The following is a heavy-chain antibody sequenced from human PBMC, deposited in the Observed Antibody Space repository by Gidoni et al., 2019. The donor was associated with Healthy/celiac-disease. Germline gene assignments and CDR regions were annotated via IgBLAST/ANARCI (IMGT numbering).Heavy chain of an antibody. V-gene: IGHV3-23*01. J-gene: IGHJ4*02. CDR2: ISGSGGST. D-gene: IGHD5-18*01. CDR3: AKDIVDTAMEPFDY. CDR1: GFTFSIYA. Sequence: VQLLESGGGLVQPGGSLRLSCAAYGFTFSIYAMCWVRQAPGKGLGWVSAISGSGGSTYYADSVKGRFTISRDNSKNTLYLQMNSLRAEDTAVYYCAKDIVDTAMEPFDYWGQGTLVTVSS.